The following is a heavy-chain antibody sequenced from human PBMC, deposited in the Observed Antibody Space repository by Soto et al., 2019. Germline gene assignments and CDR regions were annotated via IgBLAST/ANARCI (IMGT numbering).Heavy chain of an antibody. CDR3: ARGKGDYGDYWYFDY. CDR2: IIPIFGTA. CDR1: GGTFSSYA. D-gene: IGHD4-17*01. V-gene: IGHV1-69*13. Sequence: ASVKVSCKASGGTFSSYAISRVRQAPGQGLEWMGGIIPIFGTANYAQKFQGRVTITADESTSTAYMELSSLRSEDTAVYYCARGKGDYGDYWYFDYWGQGTLVTVSS. J-gene: IGHJ4*02.